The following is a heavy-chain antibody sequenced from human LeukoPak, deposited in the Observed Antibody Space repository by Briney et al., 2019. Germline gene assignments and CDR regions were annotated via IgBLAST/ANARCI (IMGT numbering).Heavy chain of an antibody. J-gene: IGHJ4*02. CDR1: GFTFSNAW. V-gene: IGHV3-15*01. CDR3: TTGLYSSSWQGVDH. Sequence: GGSLRLSCAASGFTFSNAWMSWVRQAPGKGLEWVGRIKSKTDGGTTDYAAPVKGRFTISRDDSKNTLYLQMNSLKTEDTAVYYCTTGLYSSSWQGVDHWGQGTLVTVSS. D-gene: IGHD6-13*01. CDR2: IKSKTDGGTT.